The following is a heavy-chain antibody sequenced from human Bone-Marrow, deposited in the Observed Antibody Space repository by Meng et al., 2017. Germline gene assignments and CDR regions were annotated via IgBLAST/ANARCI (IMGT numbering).Heavy chain of an antibody. CDR2: ISNSGSLK. CDR1: GFNFSSSE. Sequence: GESLKISCEVSGFNFSSSEMNWVRQAPGKGLEWVSYISNSGSLKYYADSVEGRFTISRDNAKNAVYLQMNSLRAEDTAVYYCARHRSVMVCLFDSWGQGTLVTVSS. J-gene: IGHJ4*02. D-gene: IGHD5-18*01. V-gene: IGHV3-48*03. CDR3: ARHRSVMVCLFDS.